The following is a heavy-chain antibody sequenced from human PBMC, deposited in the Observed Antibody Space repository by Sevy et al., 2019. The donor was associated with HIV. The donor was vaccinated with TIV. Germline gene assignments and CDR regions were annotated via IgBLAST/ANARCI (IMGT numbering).Heavy chain of an antibody. Sequence: SETLSLTCSVSGGSISSYFWTWVRQSPGKGLEWIGNIYFTGNTDYNPSLKSRVTLSLDTSKSQFSLTLKSVTAADTAIFFCAGDSTPRPRVLDYWGQGTLATVSS. J-gene: IGHJ4*02. CDR3: AGDSTPRPRVLDY. D-gene: IGHD6-6*01. CDR2: IYFTGNT. V-gene: IGHV4-59*01. CDR1: GGSISSYF.